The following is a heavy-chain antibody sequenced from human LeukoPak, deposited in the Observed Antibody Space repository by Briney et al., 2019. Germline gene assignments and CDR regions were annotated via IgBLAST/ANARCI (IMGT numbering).Heavy chain of an antibody. D-gene: IGHD3-22*01. Sequence: GGSLRLSCAASGSTFSSYWIHWVRQAPGKGLVWVSSINSDGSSTSYADSVKGRFTISRDNAKNTLYLQMNSLRAADTAVYYCARADITMIVEDWYFDLWGRGTLVTVSS. J-gene: IGHJ2*01. CDR2: INSDGSST. CDR3: ARADITMIVEDWYFDL. V-gene: IGHV3-74*01. CDR1: GSTFSSYW.